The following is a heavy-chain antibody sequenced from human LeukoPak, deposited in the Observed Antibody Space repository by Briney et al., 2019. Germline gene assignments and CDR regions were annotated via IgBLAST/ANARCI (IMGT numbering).Heavy chain of an antibody. J-gene: IGHJ4*02. CDR3: AKRYCGGAACYSMD. CDR1: GFTFSSHA. Sequence: GGSLRLSCAASGFTFSSHAMTWVRQTPGKGLEWVSTITANGGSTYYADSVKGRFTISRDNPKNTLYLQMNGLRAEDTAIYYCAKRYCGGAACYSMDWGQGTLVTVSS. CDR2: ITANGGST. V-gene: IGHV3-23*01. D-gene: IGHD2-15*01.